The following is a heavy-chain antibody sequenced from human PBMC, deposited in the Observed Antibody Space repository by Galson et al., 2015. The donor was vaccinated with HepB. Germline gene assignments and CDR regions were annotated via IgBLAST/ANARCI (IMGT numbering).Heavy chain of an antibody. CDR1: GFTFEDYT. D-gene: IGHD2-8*01. CDR3: AKGDLFCTNGVCFARSPSYYYGMGV. V-gene: IGHV3-9*01. J-gene: IGHJ6*02. CDR2: ISWNSRDI. Sequence: SLRLSCAASGFTFEDYTLHWVRQVPGKGLEWVSGISWNSRDIAYVDSVKGRFTISRDNARNSLYLEMNSLKTEDTAVYYCAKGDLFCTNGVCFARSPSYYYGMGVWGQGTTVTVSS.